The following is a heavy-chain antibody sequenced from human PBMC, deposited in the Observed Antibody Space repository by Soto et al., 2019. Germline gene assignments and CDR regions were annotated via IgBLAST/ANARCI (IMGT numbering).Heavy chain of an antibody. V-gene: IGHV3-33*01. CDR3: ARGRTGFFIAVAGTLDY. D-gene: IGHD6-19*01. CDR1: GFTFSSYG. CDR2: IWYDGSNK. Sequence: QVQLVESGGGVVQPGRSLRLSCAASGFTFSSYGMHWVRQAPGKGLEWVAVIWYDGSNKYYADSVKGRFTISRDNSKNTLYLQRNSLRAEDTAVYYCARGRTGFFIAVAGTLDYWGQGTLVTVSS. J-gene: IGHJ4*02.